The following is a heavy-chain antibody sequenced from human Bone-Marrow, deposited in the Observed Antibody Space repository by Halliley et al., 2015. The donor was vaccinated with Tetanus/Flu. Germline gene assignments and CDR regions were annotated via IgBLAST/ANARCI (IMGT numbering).Heavy chain of an antibody. D-gene: IGHD3-22*01. CDR3: AKDNGFYYYDSRGYAGFDY. Sequence: SLRLSCAASGFTFDDYAMHWVRHAPGKGLEWVSGITWNGDTIGYADSVKGRFTTSRDNAKNSLYLQMSSLRAEDTALYYCAKDNGFYYYDSRGYAGFDYWGQGTLVTVSS. J-gene: IGHJ4*02. V-gene: IGHV3-9*01. CDR2: ITWNGDTI. CDR1: GFTFDDYA.